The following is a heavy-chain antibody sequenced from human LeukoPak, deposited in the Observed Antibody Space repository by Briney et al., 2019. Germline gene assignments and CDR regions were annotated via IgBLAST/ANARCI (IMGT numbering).Heavy chain of an antibody. D-gene: IGHD3-10*01. CDR3: ARDLLLWFGELSGDSDY. CDR1: GFTFSSYG. CDR2: IWYDGSHK. V-gene: IGHV3-33*01. Sequence: PGRSLRLSCAASGFTFSSYGMRWVRQAPGKGLEWVAVIWYDGSHKYYADSVKGRFTISRDNSKNTLHLQMNSLRAEDTAVYYCARDLLLWFGELSGDSDYWGQGTLVTVSS. J-gene: IGHJ4*02.